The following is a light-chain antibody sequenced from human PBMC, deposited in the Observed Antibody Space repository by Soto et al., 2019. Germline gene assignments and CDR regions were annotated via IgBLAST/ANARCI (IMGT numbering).Light chain of an antibody. J-gene: IGKJ4*02. V-gene: IGKV1-9*01. CDR2: AAS. CDR1: QGISSY. Sequence: DIQLTQSPSFLSASVGDRVIITCRASQGISSYLAWYQQKPGKAPKLLIYAASTLQSGVPSGFSGSGSGTEFTLTISSLQPEDFETYYCQQFNSFPLTFGGGTKVEIK. CDR3: QQFNSFPLT.